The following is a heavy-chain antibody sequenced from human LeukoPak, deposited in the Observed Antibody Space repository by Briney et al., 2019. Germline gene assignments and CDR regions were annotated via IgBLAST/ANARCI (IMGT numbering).Heavy chain of an antibody. CDR1: GYTFTNYN. Sequence: GASVGVSCKASGYTFTNYNLNWVRQAPGQGLEWMGWIITNTGDPTYAPGFTGQFVFSLDTSDSTAYLQFNSLKTEDTAVYYCARDQWPYSFDSWGQGTMVTVSS. CDR2: IITNTGDP. CDR3: ARDQWPYSFDS. V-gene: IGHV7-4-1*02. D-gene: IGHD6-19*01. J-gene: IGHJ3*02.